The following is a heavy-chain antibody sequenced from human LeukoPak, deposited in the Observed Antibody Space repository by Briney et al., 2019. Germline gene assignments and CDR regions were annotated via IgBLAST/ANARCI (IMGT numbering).Heavy chain of an antibody. CDR1: GFTSSSYG. V-gene: IGHV3-30*18. CDR3: AKAYSSSWSARDYFDY. CDR2: ISYDGSNK. D-gene: IGHD6-13*01. Sequence: GRSLRLSCAASGFTSSSYGMHWVRQAPGKGLEWVAVISYDGSNKYYADSVKGRFTISRDNSKNTLYLQMNSLRAEDTAVYYCAKAYSSSWSARDYFDYWGQGTLVTVSS. J-gene: IGHJ4*02.